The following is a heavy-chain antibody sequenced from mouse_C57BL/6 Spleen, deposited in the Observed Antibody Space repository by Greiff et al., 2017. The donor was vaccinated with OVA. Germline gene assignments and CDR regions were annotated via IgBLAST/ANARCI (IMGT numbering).Heavy chain of an antibody. Sequence: VKLQESGAELVRPGASVTLSCKASGYTFTDYEMHWVKQTPVHGLEWIGAIDPETGGTAYNQKFKGKARLTADKSSSTAYMELRSLTSENSAVYYCTRDGYFDYWGQGTTLTVSS. D-gene: IGHD2-3*01. V-gene: IGHV1-15*01. CDR1: GYTFTDYE. J-gene: IGHJ2*01. CDR3: TRDGYFDY. CDR2: IDPETGGT.